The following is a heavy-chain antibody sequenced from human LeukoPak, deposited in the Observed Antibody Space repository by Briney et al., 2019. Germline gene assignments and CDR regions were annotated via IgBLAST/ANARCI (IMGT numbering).Heavy chain of an antibody. CDR3: AREISGTAVAGTGPYYYYYMDV. V-gene: IGHV3-20*04. CDR1: GFTFDDYG. CDR2: INWNGGST. D-gene: IGHD6-19*01. Sequence: PGGSLRLSCAAPGFTFDDYGMSWVRHAPGKGLEWVSGINWNGGSTGYADSVKGRFTISRDNAKNSLYLQMNSLRAEDTALYYCAREISGTAVAGTGPYYYYYMDVWGKGTTVTVSS. J-gene: IGHJ6*03.